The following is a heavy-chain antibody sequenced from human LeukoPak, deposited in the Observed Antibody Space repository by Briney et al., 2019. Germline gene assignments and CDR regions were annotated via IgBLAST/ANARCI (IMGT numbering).Heavy chain of an antibody. J-gene: IGHJ4*02. CDR2: ISGSADDT. V-gene: IGHV3-23*01. CDR1: GFIFSDYV. Sequence: GGSLRLSCAASGFIFSDYVMSWVRQAPGKGPEWVSGISGSADDTYYADSVKGRFTISRDNSKNTLSLHMNSLRAEDTAIYYCAKTTHYDIFTGLDYWGQGTLVTVSS. D-gene: IGHD3-9*01. CDR3: AKTTHYDIFTGLDY.